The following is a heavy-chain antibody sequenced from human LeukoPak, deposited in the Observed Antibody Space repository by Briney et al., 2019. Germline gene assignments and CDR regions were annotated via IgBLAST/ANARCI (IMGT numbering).Heavy chain of an antibody. CDR2: IYTSGST. V-gene: IGHV4-4*07. CDR1: GGSISSYY. J-gene: IGHJ5*02. Sequence: SETLSLTCTVSGGSISSYYWSWIRQPAGKGLEWIGRIYTSGSTDYNPSLKSRVTMSVDTSKNQFSLKLSSVTAADTAVYYCARDRYYYDTSGYPNWFDPWGQGTLVTVSS. D-gene: IGHD3-22*01. CDR3: ARDRYYYDTSGYPNWFDP.